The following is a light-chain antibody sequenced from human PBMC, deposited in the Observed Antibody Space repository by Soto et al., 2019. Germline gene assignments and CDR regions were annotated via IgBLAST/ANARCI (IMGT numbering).Light chain of an antibody. CDR3: QQYNNWPRT. CDR2: GAS. J-gene: IGKJ1*01. Sequence: EIVLTQSPCSLSLSPGERATLSFRASQSVSSNYLAWYQQKPGKAPRLLIYGASTRATGIPARFSGSGSGTEFTLTISSLQSEDFAVYYCQQYNNWPRTFGQGTKLDIK. CDR1: QSVSSN. V-gene: IGKV3-15*01.